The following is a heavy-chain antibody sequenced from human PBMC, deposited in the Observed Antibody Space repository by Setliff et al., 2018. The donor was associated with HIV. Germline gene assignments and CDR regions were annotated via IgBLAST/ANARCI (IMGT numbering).Heavy chain of an antibody. CDR1: GGSISSSSYY. CDR2: MYYGGST. D-gene: IGHD3-22*01. J-gene: IGHJ4*02. Sequence: SETLSLTCTVSGGSISSSSYYWGWIRQSPGKGLEWIGSMYYGGSTFYNPSLKSRVTISEDTSKNQVSLKLSSMTAADTAIYYCARGLYYDSKSLNYWGQGTLVTVSS. CDR3: ARGLYYDSKSLNY. V-gene: IGHV4-39*07.